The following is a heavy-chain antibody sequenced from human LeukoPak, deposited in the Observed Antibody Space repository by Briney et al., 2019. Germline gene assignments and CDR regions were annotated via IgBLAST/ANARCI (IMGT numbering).Heavy chain of an antibody. V-gene: IGHV3-23*01. CDR1: GFTFRSYA. CDR3: AKDQYAILTGYRYYFDY. J-gene: IGHJ4*02. Sequence: PGGSLRLSCAASGFTFRSYAMSWVRQAPGKGLEWVSAISGSGGGTYYADSVKGRFTISRDNSKNTLYLQMNSLRAEDTAVYYCAKDQYAILTGYRYYFDYWGQGTLVTVSS. D-gene: IGHD3-9*01. CDR2: ISGSGGGT.